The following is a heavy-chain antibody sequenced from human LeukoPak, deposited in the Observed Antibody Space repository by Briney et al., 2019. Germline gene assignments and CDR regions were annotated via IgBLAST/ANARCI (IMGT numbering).Heavy chain of an antibody. CDR3: ARGRGIFDY. Sequence: PSETLSLTCAVSGYSISNSNWCSWVRQSPGKGLEWIGEIYHSGSTNYNPSLKSRVTMSVDKSKNQFSLKLNSVTAADTAIYYCARGRGIFDYWGQAALVTVSS. J-gene: IGHJ4*02. D-gene: IGHD5-24*01. CDR2: IYHSGST. V-gene: IGHV4-4*02. CDR1: GYSISNSNW.